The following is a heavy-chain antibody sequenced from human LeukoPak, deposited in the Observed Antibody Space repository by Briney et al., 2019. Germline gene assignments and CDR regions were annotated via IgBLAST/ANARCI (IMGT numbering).Heavy chain of an antibody. Sequence: GGSLRLSCAASGFIFSSYGMHWVRQAPGKGLEWVGFIRSKVYGGAPEYAASVKGRFTISRDDSKGIAYLQMNSLKTEDTAVYYCTRDQTPYYWGQGTLVTVSS. CDR1: GFIFSSYG. CDR2: IRSKVYGGAP. V-gene: IGHV3-49*04. J-gene: IGHJ4*02. CDR3: TRDQTPYY.